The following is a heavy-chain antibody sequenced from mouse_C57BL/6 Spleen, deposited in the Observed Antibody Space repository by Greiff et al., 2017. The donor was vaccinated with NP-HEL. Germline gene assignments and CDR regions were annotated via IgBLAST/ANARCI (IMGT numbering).Heavy chain of an antibody. CDR2: IRNKANGYTT. Sequence: EVQRVESGGGLVQPGGSLSLSCAASGFTFTDYYMSWVRQPPGKALEWLGFIRNKANGYTTEYSASVKGRFTISRDNSQSIRYLQMNALRAEDSATYYCARANWDYFDYWGQGTTLTVSS. V-gene: IGHV7-3*01. CDR3: ARANWDYFDY. D-gene: IGHD4-1*01. CDR1: GFTFTDYY. J-gene: IGHJ2*01.